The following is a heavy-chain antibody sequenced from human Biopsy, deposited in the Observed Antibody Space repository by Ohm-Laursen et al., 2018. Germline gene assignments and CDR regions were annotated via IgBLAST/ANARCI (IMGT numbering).Heavy chain of an antibody. J-gene: IGHJ6*02. Sequence: SQTLSLTCSVSGGSISRSSHYWSWIRQPPGKGLEWIGYIYNRGSTKYNSSLKSRVTISVDTSKNQFSLTVRSVTAADTAMYYCARGQDSSYLAYGMDVWGQGTTVTVSS. CDR1: GGSISRSSHY. CDR3: ARGQDSSYLAYGMDV. D-gene: IGHD6-19*01. V-gene: IGHV4-61*05. CDR2: IYNRGST.